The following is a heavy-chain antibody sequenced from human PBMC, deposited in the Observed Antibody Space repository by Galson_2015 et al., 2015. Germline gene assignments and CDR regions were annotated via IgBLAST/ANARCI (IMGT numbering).Heavy chain of an antibody. D-gene: IGHD3-22*01. V-gene: IGHV1-69*02. J-gene: IGHJ4*02. Sequence: SCKASGGTFSSYTISWVRQAPGQGLEWMGRIIPILGIANYAQKFQGRVTITADKSTSTAYMELSSLRSEDTAVYYCARSVSSGYYDLWGQGTLVTVSS. CDR3: ARSVSSGYYDL. CDR1: GGTFSSYT. CDR2: IIPILGIA.